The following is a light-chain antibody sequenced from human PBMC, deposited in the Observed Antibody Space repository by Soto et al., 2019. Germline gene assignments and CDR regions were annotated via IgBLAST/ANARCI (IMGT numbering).Light chain of an antibody. J-gene: IGKJ1*01. CDR3: QQYGSSSWT. CDR2: GES. V-gene: IGKV3-20*01. Sequence: EIVLTQSPGTLSLPPGERATLSCRASQSVRSSYLAWYQQKFGQAPRLLIYGESRRATGIPYRFSGSGSGTDFTLTISRLEPEDFAVYYCQQYGSSSWTFGQGTKVEIK. CDR1: QSVRSSY.